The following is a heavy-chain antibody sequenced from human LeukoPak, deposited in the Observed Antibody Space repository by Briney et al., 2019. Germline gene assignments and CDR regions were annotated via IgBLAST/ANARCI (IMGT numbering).Heavy chain of an antibody. CDR2: ISSSSSYI. CDR3: ARVGTAAGTGVADY. CDR1: GFTFSSYS. D-gene: IGHD6-13*01. Sequence: GGSLRLSCAASGFTFSSYSMNWVRQAPGKGLGWVSSISSSSSYIYYADSVKGRFTISRDNAKNSLYLQMNSLRAEDTAVYYCARVGTAAGTGVADYWGQGTLVTVSS. V-gene: IGHV3-21*01. J-gene: IGHJ4*02.